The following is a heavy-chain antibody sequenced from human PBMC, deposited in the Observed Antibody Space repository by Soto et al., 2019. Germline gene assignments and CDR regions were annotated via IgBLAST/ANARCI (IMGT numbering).Heavy chain of an antibody. CDR3: ARVRAPYDFSRFDY. J-gene: IGHJ4*02. Sequence: ASVKVSCKASGYTFTSYGISWVRQAPGQGLEWMGWISAYNGNTNYAQKLQGRVTMTTDTSTSTAYMELRSLRSDDTAVYYCARVRAPYDFSRFDYWGQGTLVTVSS. CDR1: GYTFTSYG. D-gene: IGHD3-3*01. V-gene: IGHV1-18*01. CDR2: ISAYNGNT.